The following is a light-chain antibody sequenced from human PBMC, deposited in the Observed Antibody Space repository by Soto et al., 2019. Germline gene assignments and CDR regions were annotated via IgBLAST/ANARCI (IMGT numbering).Light chain of an antibody. V-gene: IGKV1-12*01. J-gene: IGKJ1*01. CDR2: GAS. CDR1: QVIGTW. Sequence: DIQMTQSPSSVSASAGDRVTITCRASQVIGTWFAWYQQKPGKAPKLLIFGASSLQSGVPSRFSGGGSGTDFTLTINGLQPEDFATYYFQQASSFPRTFGQGTKVEIK. CDR3: QQASSFPRT.